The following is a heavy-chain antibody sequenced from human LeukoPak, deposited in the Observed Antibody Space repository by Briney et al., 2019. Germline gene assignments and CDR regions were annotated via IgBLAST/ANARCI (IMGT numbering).Heavy chain of an antibody. V-gene: IGHV4-38-2*02. CDR3: ARRRYMDV. Sequence: PSETLSLTCTVSGYSISSGYYWGWIRQPPGKGLEWIGEINHSGSTNYNPSLKSRVTISVDTSKNQFSLKLSSVTAADTAVYYCARRRYMDVWGKGTTVTISS. CDR1: GYSISSGYY. CDR2: INHSGST. J-gene: IGHJ6*03.